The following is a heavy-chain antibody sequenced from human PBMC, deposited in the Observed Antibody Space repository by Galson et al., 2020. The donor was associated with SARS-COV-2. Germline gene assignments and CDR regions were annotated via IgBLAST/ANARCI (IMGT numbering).Heavy chain of an antibody. CDR1: GGSISSSSYY. J-gene: IGHJ4*02. CDR2: IYYSGST. V-gene: IGHV4-39*01. CDR3: ARHDLRLRYFDWLSLFDY. D-gene: IGHD3-9*01. Sequence: SETLSLTCTVSGGSISSSSYYWGWIRQPPGKGLEWIGSIYYSGSTYYNPSLKSRVTITVDTSKNQFSLKLSSVTAADTAVYYCARHDLRLRYFDWLSLFDYWGQGTLVTVSS.